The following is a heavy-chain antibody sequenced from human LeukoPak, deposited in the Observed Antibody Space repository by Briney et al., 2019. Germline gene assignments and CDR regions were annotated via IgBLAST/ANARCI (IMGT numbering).Heavy chain of an antibody. J-gene: IGHJ6*02. CDR1: GFTFSSYA. CDR3: ARDRSLDA. Sequence: GGSLRLSCAASGFTFSSYAMHWVRQAPGKGLEWVAVMSYDGTNKYYADSVKGRFTISRDNSKNTLYLQMNSLRAEDTAVYYCARDRSLDAWGQGTTVTVSS. V-gene: IGHV3-30*04. CDR2: MSYDGTNK.